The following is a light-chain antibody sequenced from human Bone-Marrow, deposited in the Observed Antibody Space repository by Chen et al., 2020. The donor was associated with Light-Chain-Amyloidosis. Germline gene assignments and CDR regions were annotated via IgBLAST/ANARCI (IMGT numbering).Light chain of an antibody. CDR3: QSADSSRTYEVI. J-gene: IGLJ2*01. Sequence: SYELTQPHSVSVSPGQTARITCSGDDLPTKYAYWYQQKPGQAPVLVIHRDTERYSAIAGQSPGGSSETSSTLTVSEVQAEDEADYHCQSADSSRTYEVIFGGWTKLTVL. CDR1: DLPTKY. CDR2: RDT. V-gene: IGLV3-25*03.